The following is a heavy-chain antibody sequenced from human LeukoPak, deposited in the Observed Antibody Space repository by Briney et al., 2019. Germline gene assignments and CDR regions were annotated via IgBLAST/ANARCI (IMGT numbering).Heavy chain of an antibody. CDR2: IKTDGSEK. CDR3: ATYSSLNRREFQY. CDR1: GFTLSGYW. J-gene: IGHJ1*01. D-gene: IGHD3-22*01. Sequence: PGGSLRLSCAASGFTLSGYWMSWVRQAPGKGLEWVANIKTDGSEKYYVDSVKGRFTISRDNAKNSLYLQMNSLRAEDTAVYYCATYSSLNRREFQYWGQGTLLTVSS. V-gene: IGHV3-7*01.